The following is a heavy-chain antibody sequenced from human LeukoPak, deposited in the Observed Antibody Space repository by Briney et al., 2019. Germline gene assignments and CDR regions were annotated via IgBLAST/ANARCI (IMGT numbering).Heavy chain of an antibody. D-gene: IGHD2-2*01. CDR2: IYHSGST. Sequence: SETLSLTCAVSGYSISSGYYGGWIRQPPGKGLEWIGSIYHSGSTYYNPSLKSRVTISVDTSKNQFSLKLSSVTAADTAVYYCAGGLAYCSSTSCHDYWGQGTLVTVSS. V-gene: IGHV4-38-2*01. CDR1: GYSISSGYY. CDR3: AGGLAYCSSTSCHDY. J-gene: IGHJ4*02.